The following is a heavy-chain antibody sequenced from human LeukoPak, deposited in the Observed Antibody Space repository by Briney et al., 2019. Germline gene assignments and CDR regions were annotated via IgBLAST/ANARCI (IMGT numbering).Heavy chain of an antibody. CDR2: INHSGST. J-gene: IGHJ4*02. Sequence: SETLSLTCAVYGGSFSDDYWSWIRQPPGKGLEWIGEINHSGSTNYNPSLKSRVTISVDTSKNQFSLKLSSVTAADTAVYYCARHVDNYYDSSGYSKSGFDYWGQGTLVTVSS. V-gene: IGHV4-34*01. D-gene: IGHD3-22*01. CDR1: GGSFSDDY. CDR3: ARHVDNYYDSSGYSKSGFDY.